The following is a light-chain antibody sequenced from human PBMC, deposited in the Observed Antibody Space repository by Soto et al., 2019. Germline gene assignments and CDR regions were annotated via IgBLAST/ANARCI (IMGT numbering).Light chain of an antibody. CDR2: MNN. J-gene: IGLJ3*02. Sequence: QSVLTQPPSLSGTPGQTVTISCSGSRSNIGSSIVHWYQQLPVTAPKHLIYMNNQRPSGVPDRFSGSKSGTSASLVISGLRSEDEADYYCVAWDDDLRARVFGGGTKLTVL. CDR1: RSNIGSSI. CDR3: VAWDDDLRARV. V-gene: IGLV1-47*01.